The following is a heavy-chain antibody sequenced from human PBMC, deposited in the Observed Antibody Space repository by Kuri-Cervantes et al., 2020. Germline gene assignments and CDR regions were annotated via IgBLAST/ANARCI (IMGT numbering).Heavy chain of an antibody. CDR1: GFTVSSNY. J-gene: IGHJ6*02. CDR3: ASRSGSLPTMKYGMDV. D-gene: IGHD6-25*01. V-gene: IGHV3-53*01. Sequence: GESLKISCAASGFTVSSNYMSWVRQAPGKGLEWVSVIYSGGSTYYADSVKGRFTISRDNSKNTLYLQMNSLRAEDTAVYYCASRSGSLPTMKYGMDVWGQGTTVTVSS. CDR2: IYSGGST.